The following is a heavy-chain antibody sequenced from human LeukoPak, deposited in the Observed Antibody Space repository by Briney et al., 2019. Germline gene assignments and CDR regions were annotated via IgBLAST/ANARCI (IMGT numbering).Heavy chain of an antibody. CDR1: GFTISNTY. CDR2: IYAGSNT. Sequence: GGSLRLSCAASGFTISNTYMSWVRQAPGKGLEWGSVIYAGSNTYYADSVKGQFTISRDSSKSTLYLQMNSLRAEDTAVYYCARGPNSAFDHWGQGTLVTVSS. CDR3: ARGPNSAFDH. V-gene: IGHV3-53*01. D-gene: IGHD2/OR15-2a*01. J-gene: IGHJ4*02.